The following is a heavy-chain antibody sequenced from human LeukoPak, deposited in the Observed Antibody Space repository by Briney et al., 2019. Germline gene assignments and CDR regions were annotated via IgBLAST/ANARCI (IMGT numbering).Heavy chain of an antibody. CDR1: GFTFSSYE. CDR2: IGSSGGTI. Sequence: GGSLRLSCAASGFTFSSYEMNWVRQAPGKGLEWVSYIGSSGGTIYYADSVKGRFTISRDNTKNSLYLQMNSLRAEDTAVYYCARPKIGHFDYWGQGTLVPVSS. V-gene: IGHV3-48*03. J-gene: IGHJ4*02. D-gene: IGHD3-16*01. CDR3: ARPKIGHFDY.